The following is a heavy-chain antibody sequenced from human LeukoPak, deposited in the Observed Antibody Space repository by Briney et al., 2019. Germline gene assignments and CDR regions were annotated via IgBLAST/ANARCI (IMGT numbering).Heavy chain of an antibody. J-gene: IGHJ4*02. CDR3: VKGACSSGCSGNY. Sequence: GGSLRLSCAASGIMFSDSAMYWVRQAPGKGLECVAVITDNYNTYYGDSVKGRFTVSRDNSKNTLYLQMNSLRVDDTALYHCVKGACSSGCSGNYWGQGTRVIVSS. CDR2: ITDNYNT. V-gene: IGHV3-23*01. CDR1: GIMFSDSA. D-gene: IGHD6-19*01.